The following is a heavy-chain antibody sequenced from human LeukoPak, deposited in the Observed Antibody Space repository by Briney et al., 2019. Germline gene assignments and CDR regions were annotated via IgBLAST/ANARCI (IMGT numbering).Heavy chain of an antibody. V-gene: IGHV4-59*01. CDR1: GGSISSYY. CDR2: IYYSGST. Sequence: KPSETLSLTCTVSGGSISSYYWNWIRKPPGKGLEWIGYIYYSGSTNYNPSLQSRVTISIDTSKNQFSLKLTSVTAADTAVYYCTRGDFWSGYNYWGQGTLVTVSS. D-gene: IGHD3-3*01. CDR3: TRGDFWSGYNY. J-gene: IGHJ4*02.